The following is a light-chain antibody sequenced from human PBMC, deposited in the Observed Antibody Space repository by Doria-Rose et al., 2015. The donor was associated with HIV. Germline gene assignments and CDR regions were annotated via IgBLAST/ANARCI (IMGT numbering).Light chain of an antibody. CDR3: QQYYDTPS. CDR2: WAS. Sequence: TQSPESLGMSLGERATLNCKSNQSLLYTSKNHLAWYQQKPGQPPKLLIYWASTRQSEVPARFSGSGSGTDFTLTISSLEAEDVAVYYCQQYYDTPSFGPGTTVDIK. V-gene: IGKV4-1*01. CDR1: QSLLYTSKNH. J-gene: IGKJ3*01.